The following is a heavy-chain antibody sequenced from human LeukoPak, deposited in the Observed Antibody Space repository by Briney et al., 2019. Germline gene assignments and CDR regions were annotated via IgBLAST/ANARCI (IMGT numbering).Heavy chain of an antibody. CDR2: INHSGST. CDR3: ARGRLHYYGSGSRFDY. V-gene: IGHV4-34*01. Sequence: PSETLSLTCAVYGGSFSGYYCSWIRQPPGKGLEWIGEINHSGSTNYNPSLKSRVTISVDTSKNQFSLKLSSVAAADTAVYYCARGRLHYYGSGSRFDYWGQGTLVTVSS. D-gene: IGHD3-10*01. J-gene: IGHJ4*02. CDR1: GGSFSGYY.